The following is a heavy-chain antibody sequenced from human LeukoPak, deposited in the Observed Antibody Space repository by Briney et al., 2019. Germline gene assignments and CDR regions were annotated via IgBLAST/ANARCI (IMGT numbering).Heavy chain of an antibody. CDR2: INHSGST. V-gene: IGHV4-34*01. J-gene: IGHJ4*02. D-gene: IGHD6-13*01. CDR1: GGSFSGYY. CDR3: ATVAAAGSFDC. Sequence: PSETLSLTCAVYGGSFSGYYWSWIRQPPGKGLEWIGEINHSGSTNYNPSLKSRVTISVDTSKNQFSLKLSSVTAADTAVYYCATVAAAGSFDCWGQGTLVTVSS.